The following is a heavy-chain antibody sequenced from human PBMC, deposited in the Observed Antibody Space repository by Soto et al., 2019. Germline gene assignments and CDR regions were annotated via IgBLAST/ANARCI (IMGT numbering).Heavy chain of an antibody. CDR2: IYARGTT. Sequence: GGSQRLSCAASGFTVSDKYMTWVRQAPGKGLEWVATIYARGTTYYTDSVKGRFTITRDNSDNTLYLQMNSLRAEDTAMYYCARERDTTGYILRYWGQGTLVTVSS. CDR3: ARERDTTGYILRY. J-gene: IGHJ4*01. D-gene: IGHD3-9*01. V-gene: IGHV3-53*01. CDR1: GFTVSDKY.